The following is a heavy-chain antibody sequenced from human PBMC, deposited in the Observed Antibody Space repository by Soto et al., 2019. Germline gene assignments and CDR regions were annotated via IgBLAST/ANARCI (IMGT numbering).Heavy chain of an antibody. Sequence: EVQLVESGGGLVKPGGSLRLSCAASGFTFSTYSMNWVRQAPGKGLEWVSSISSSSSYIYYADSVKGRFTISRDNAKNXLXXQINSLRAEGTAVYYCARYDSSGYYWPYYYYGMDVWGQGTTVTVSS. J-gene: IGHJ6*02. D-gene: IGHD3-22*01. CDR2: ISSSSSYI. CDR1: GFTFSTYS. V-gene: IGHV3-21*01. CDR3: ARYDSSGYYWPYYYYGMDV.